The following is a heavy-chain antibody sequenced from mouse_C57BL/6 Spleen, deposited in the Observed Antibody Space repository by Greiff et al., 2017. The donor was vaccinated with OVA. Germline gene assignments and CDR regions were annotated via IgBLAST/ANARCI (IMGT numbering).Heavy chain of an antibody. J-gene: IGHJ2*01. CDR3: ARGGDVFFDY. V-gene: IGHV1-76*01. CDR1: GYTFTDYY. Sequence: VQLQESGAELVRPGASVKLSCKASGYTFTDYYINWVKQRPGQGLEWIARIYPGSGNTYYNEKFKGKATLTAEKSSSTAYMQLSSLTSEDSAVYFCARGGDVFFDYWGQGTTLTVSS. CDR2: IYPGSGNT.